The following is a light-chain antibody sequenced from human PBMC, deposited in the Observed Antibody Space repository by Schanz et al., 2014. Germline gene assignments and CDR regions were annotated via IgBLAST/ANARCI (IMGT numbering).Light chain of an antibody. CDR2: VAS. CDR1: QSISSS. V-gene: IGKV1-39*01. Sequence: DIQMTQSPSSLSASVGDRVTITCRASQSISSSLNWYQQKAGKAPKVLIYVASSLQSGVPSRFSGSGSGTDFTLTISSLQPEDFATYYCQQSYSSPLTFGGGTKVEIK. J-gene: IGKJ4*01. CDR3: QQSYSSPLT.